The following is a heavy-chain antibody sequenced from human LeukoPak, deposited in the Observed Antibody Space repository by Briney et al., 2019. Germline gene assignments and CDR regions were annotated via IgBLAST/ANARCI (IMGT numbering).Heavy chain of an antibody. CDR3: ARGVSTMIVVSAVDP. CDR1: GFTFSSYA. V-gene: IGHV3-30-3*01. J-gene: IGHJ5*02. D-gene: IGHD3-22*01. CDR2: ISYDGSNK. Sequence: LPGGSLRLSCAASGFTFSSYAMHWVRQAPGKGLESVAVISYDGSNKYYADSVKGRFTISRDNSKNTLYLQMNSLRAEDTAVYYCARGVSTMIVVSAVDPWGQGTLVTVSS.